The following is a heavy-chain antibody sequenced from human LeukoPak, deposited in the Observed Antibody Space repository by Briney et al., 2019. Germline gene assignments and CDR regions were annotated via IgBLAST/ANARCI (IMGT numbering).Heavy chain of an antibody. CDR2: INPNSGGT. CDR1: GYTFTGYY. V-gene: IGHV1-2*02. Sequence: ASVKVSCTASGYTFTGYYMHWVRQAPGQGLEWMGWINPNSGGTNYAQKFQGRVTMTRDTSISTAYMELSRLRSDDTAVYYCARRYCSSTSCHVRWFDPWGQGTLVTVSP. CDR3: ARRYCSSTSCHVRWFDP. D-gene: IGHD2-2*01. J-gene: IGHJ5*02.